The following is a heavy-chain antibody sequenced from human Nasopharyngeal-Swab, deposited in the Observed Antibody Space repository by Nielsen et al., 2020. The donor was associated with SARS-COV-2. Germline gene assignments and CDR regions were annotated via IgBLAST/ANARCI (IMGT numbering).Heavy chain of an antibody. Sequence: WVRQAPGQGLEWMGIINPSGGSTSYAQKFQGRVTVTRDTSTSTVYMELSSLRSEDTAVYYCARAFRDGYNYGYWGQGTLVTVSS. V-gene: IGHV1-46*01. D-gene: IGHD5-24*01. CDR2: INPSGGST. CDR3: ARAFRDGYNYGY. J-gene: IGHJ4*02.